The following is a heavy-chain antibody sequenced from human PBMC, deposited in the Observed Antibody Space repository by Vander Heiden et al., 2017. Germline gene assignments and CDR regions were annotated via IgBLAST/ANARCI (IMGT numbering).Heavy chain of an antibody. CDR2: INPVDADT. Sequence: EVQLVQSGAEVNKPGESLKISCTGSGYTFTTYWIGWVLQLPGHGLEWRGIINPVDADTTYNPSFQGQVTISVDKSTSTAYLQWRSLEASDTAMYYCARHPLSAGCTSKDCPVGTWFDPWGQGTPVTVSS. CDR1: GYTFTTYW. D-gene: IGHD2-21*02. CDR3: ARHPLSAGCTSKDCPVGTWFDP. V-gene: IGHV5-51*01. J-gene: IGHJ5*02.